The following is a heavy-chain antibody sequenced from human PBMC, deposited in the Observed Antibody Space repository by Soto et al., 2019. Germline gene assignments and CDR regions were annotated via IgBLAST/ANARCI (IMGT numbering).Heavy chain of an antibody. CDR1: GYSFTDYW. J-gene: IGHJ4*02. D-gene: IGHD6-6*01. V-gene: IGHV5-51*01. CDR2: IHPGDSDT. Sequence: PGESLKISCKGSGYSFTDYWVGLVRQKPRKGLEWMGIIHPGDSDTRYSPSFQGQVTISADKSINTAFLQWRSLKASDTAMYYCAGEYDWGQGTLVTVSS. CDR3: AGEYD.